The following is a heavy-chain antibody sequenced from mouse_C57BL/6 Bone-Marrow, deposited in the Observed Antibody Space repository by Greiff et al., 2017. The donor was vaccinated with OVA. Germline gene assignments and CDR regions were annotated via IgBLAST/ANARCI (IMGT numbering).Heavy chain of an antibody. CDR1: GFNIKDYY. CDR2: IDPEDGDT. CDR3: TIYGAWFAY. Sequence: VQLQQSGAELVRPGASVKLSCTASGFNIKDYYMHWVKQRPEPGLEWIGRIDPEDGDTEYAPKFQGQATMTADTSSNTAYLQLSSLTSEDTAVYYCTIYGAWFAYWGQGTLVTVSA. V-gene: IGHV14-1*01. D-gene: IGHD1-1*01. J-gene: IGHJ3*01.